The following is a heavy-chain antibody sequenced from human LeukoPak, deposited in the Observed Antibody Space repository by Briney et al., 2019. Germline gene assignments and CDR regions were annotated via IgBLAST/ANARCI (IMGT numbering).Heavy chain of an antibody. D-gene: IGHD3-22*01. Sequence: SETLSLTCTVSGGSVTYTNYYWGWIRQPPGKGLQWIGVIYYNGKTYYNPSLKSRVTVAVDTSKNQFSLKLSSVTAADTAVYYCARGFYYYDSSGYEDYWGQGTLVTVSS. CDR1: GGSVTYTNYY. CDR3: ARGFYYYDSSGYEDY. V-gene: IGHV4-39*07. J-gene: IGHJ4*02. CDR2: IYYNGKT.